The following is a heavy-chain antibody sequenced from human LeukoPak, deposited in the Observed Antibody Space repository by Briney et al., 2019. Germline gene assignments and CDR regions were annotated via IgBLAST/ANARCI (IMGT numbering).Heavy chain of an antibody. CDR1: GGSISSYY. CDR2: IYYSGST. J-gene: IGHJ4*02. D-gene: IGHD6-13*01. V-gene: IGHV4-59*01. CDR3: ARGVAAAGTLVEY. Sequence: PSETLSLTCTASGGSISSYYWSWIRQPPGKGLEWIGYIYYSGSTNYNPSLKSRVTISVDTSKKQFSLKLSSVTAADTAVYDCARGVAAAGTLVEYWGQGTLVTVSS.